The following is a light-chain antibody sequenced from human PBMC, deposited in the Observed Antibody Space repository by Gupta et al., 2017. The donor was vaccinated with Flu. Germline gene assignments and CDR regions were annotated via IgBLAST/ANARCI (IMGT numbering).Light chain of an antibody. V-gene: IGLV2-14*01. J-gene: IGLJ3*02. CDR2: EVS. CDR1: SSDVGGYNY. CDR3: SSYTSSSTIWV. Sequence: QSALTQPASVSGSPGQSLTISCTGTSSDVGGYNYVSWYQQHPGKAPKLMIYEVSNRPSGVSNRFSGSKSGNTASLTISGLQAEDEADYYCSSYTSSSTIWVFGGGTKLTVL.